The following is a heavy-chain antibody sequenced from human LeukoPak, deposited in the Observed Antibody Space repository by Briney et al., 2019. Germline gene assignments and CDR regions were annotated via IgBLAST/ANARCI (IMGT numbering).Heavy chain of an antibody. CDR1: GFTFSSYA. V-gene: IGHV3-21*01. J-gene: IGHJ4*02. CDR3: ARDPAWGGY. CDR2: ITSSSSSM. D-gene: IGHD7-27*01. Sequence: PGGSLRLSCAASGFTFSSYAMSWVRQAPGKGLEWVSSITSSSSSMYSADSVKGRLTISRDNAKNSLYLQMNSLRAEDTAVYYCARDPAWGGYWGQGTLVTVSS.